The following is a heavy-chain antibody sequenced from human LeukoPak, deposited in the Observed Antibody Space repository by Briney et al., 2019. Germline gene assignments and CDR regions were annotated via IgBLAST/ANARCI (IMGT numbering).Heavy chain of an antibody. Sequence: PGGSLRLSCAASGFTFSVYAMNWVRQAPGKGLEWVATISGSGDSTYYADSVKGRFTISRDNSKNTLYVQMISLRAGYTAVYYCAKDNVYSSGGGGFDFWGRGTLVSVSS. D-gene: IGHD6-19*01. V-gene: IGHV3-23*01. CDR3: AKDNVYSSGGGGFDF. CDR2: ISGSGDST. J-gene: IGHJ4*01. CDR1: GFTFSVYA.